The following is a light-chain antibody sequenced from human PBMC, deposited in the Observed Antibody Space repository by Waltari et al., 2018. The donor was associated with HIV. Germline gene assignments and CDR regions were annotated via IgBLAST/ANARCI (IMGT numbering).Light chain of an antibody. CDR1: QSVLYSSNNKNY. CDR2: WAS. J-gene: IGKJ1*01. Sequence: DIVMTQSPDSLAVSLGERATINCKSSQSVLYSSNNKNYLAWYQQKPGQPPKLPIYWASTRESGVPDRFSGSGSGTDFTLTISSLQAEDVAVYYCQQYYSISRTFGQGTKVEIK. V-gene: IGKV4-1*01. CDR3: QQYYSISRT.